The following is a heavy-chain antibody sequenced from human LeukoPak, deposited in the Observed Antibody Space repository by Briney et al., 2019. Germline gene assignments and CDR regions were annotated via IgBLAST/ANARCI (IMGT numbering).Heavy chain of an antibody. J-gene: IGHJ4*02. D-gene: IGHD5-12*01. V-gene: IGHV3-74*01. CDR1: GFTLSSYW. Sequence: TGGSLRLSCAASGFTLSSYWMHWVRHAPGKGLMWVSHINSDGSNTNYATSVKGRFTISRDNAKSMLYLYMNNLRAEDTAVYYCAKGYSGYESQWGQGTLVTATS. CDR2: INSDGSNT. CDR3: AKGYSGYESQ.